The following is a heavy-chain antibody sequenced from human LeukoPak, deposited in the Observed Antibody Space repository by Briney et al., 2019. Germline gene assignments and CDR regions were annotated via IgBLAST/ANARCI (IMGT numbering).Heavy chain of an antibody. D-gene: IGHD3-16*02. J-gene: IGHJ4*02. Sequence: GGSLRLSCAASGFTFSSYAMHWVRQAPGKGLEYVSAISSNGGSTYYANSVKGRFTISRDSSKNTLYLQMGSLRAEDMAVYYCARGDWGSYRRPFDYWGQGTLVTVSS. V-gene: IGHV3-64*01. CDR3: ARGDWGSYRRPFDY. CDR2: ISSNGGST. CDR1: GFTFSSYA.